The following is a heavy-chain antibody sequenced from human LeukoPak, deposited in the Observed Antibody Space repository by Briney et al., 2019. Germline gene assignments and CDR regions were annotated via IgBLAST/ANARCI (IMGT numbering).Heavy chain of an antibody. V-gene: IGHV1-69*13. J-gene: IGHJ4*02. CDR3: ARAPLYSGSYSYFDY. D-gene: IGHD1-26*01. CDR1: GGTFSSYA. CDR2: IIPIFGTA. Sequence: SVKVSCKASGGTFSSYAISWVRQAPGQGLEWMGGIIPIFGTANYAQKFQGRVTITADESTSTAYMELSSLRSEDTAVYYWARAPLYSGSYSYFDYWGQGTLVTVSS.